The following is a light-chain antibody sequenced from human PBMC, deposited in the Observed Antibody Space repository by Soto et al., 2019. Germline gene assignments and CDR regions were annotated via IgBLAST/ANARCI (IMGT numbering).Light chain of an antibody. CDR3: QQYDSYSWT. CDR2: KAS. V-gene: IGKV1-5*03. J-gene: IGKJ1*01. CDR1: QSINSW. Sequence: DIQMTQSPSTLSASVGDRVTITCRACQSINSWLAWYQQKPGKAPNLLIYKASSLESGVPSRFSGSGSGTEFTLTISSLQPDDFATYYCQQYDSYSWTFGQGTKVEIK.